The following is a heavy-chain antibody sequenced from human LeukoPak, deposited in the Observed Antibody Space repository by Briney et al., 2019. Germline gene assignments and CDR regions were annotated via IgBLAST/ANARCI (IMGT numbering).Heavy chain of an antibody. CDR3: AGWSVVVPARPEAFDI. CDR1: GFTFSSYA. CDR2: ISDSGGST. D-gene: IGHD2-2*01. V-gene: IGHV3-23*01. Sequence: GGSLRLSCAASGFTFSSYAMSWVRQAPGKGLEWVSAISDSGGSTYYADSVKGRFTISRDNSKNTLYLQMNSLRAEDTAVYYCAGWSVVVPARPEAFDIWGQGTMVTVSS. J-gene: IGHJ3*02.